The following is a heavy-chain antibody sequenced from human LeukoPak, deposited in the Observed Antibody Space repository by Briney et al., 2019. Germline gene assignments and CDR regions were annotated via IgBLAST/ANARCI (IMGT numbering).Heavy chain of an antibody. D-gene: IGHD6-19*01. J-gene: IGHJ4*02. CDR2: ILYDGSNK. V-gene: IGHV3-30*18. CDR3: AKGTVEKWLVPFDC. Sequence: PGRSLRLSCAASGFTFSNYDMHWVRQAPGKGLEWVAVILYDGSNKYYADSVKGRFTISRDNSKNTLYLQVNSLRAEDTGVYYCAKGTVEKWLVPFDCWGQGTLVTVSS. CDR1: GFTFSNYD.